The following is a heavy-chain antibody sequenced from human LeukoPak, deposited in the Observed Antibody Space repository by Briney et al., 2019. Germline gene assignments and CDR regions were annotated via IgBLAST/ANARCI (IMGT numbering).Heavy chain of an antibody. CDR2: INPSGDT. V-gene: IGHV1-46*01. Sequence: ASVTVSCKASGYTFTSRYMHWVRQAPGQGLEWMGLINPSGDTGYAQKFQGRVTVTRDTSTSTVYMELSSLISEDTAVYYCAADTDYWGQGTLVTVSS. CDR3: AADTDY. J-gene: IGHJ4*02. CDR1: GYTFTSRY.